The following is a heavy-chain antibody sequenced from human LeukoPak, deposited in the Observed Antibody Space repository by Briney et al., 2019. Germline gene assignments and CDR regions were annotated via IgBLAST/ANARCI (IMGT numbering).Heavy chain of an antibody. Sequence: GEALKISCKSPGYNFTNYWIGWVRQVPGKGLEWMGILYPGESDTRYSPSLRGQVTISADKSITTAYLQGSSLKASDTAMYYCARPLTKVINTGCYFDLWGRGTLVTVSS. CDR2: LYPGESDT. J-gene: IGHJ2*01. V-gene: IGHV5-51*01. CDR1: GYNFTNYW. D-gene: IGHD4-17*01. CDR3: ARPLTKVINTGCYFDL.